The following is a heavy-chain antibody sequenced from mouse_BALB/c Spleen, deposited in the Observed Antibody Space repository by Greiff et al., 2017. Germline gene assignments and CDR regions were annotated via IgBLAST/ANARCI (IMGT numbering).Heavy chain of an antibody. J-gene: IGHJ3*01. D-gene: IGHD2-4*01. CDR3: ARGHDSFAY. V-gene: IGHV5-6-5*01. CDR1: GFTFSSYA. CDR2: ISSGGST. Sequence: EVQRVESGGGLVKPGGSLKLSCAASGFTFSSYAMSWVRQTPEKRLEWVASISSGGSTYYPDSVKGRFTISRDNARNILYLQMSSLRSEDTAMYYCARGHDSFAYWGQGTLVTVSA.